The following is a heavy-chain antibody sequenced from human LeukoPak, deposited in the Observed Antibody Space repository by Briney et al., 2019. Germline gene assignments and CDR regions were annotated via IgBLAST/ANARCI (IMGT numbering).Heavy chain of an antibody. D-gene: IGHD3-10*01. V-gene: IGHV4-59*12. CDR3: ARSELLWFGELSSWFDP. CDR2: IYHSGTS. Sequence: SETLSLTCTVSSASISTYYWSWIRQPPGKGLEWIGYIYHSGTSNYNPSLKSRVTISVDTSKNQFSLKLSSVTAADTAVYYCARSELLWFGELSSWFDPWGQGTLVTVSS. J-gene: IGHJ5*02. CDR1: SASISTYY.